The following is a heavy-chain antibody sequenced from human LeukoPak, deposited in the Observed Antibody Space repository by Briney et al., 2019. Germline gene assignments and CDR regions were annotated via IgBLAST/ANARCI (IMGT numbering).Heavy chain of an antibody. D-gene: IGHD1-26*01. Sequence: GGSLRLSCAAYGFTFSNHAVKWVRQAPGKGLEWVSIISGSGTVTYYADSVKGRFTISRDNSKNTLYPQMNSLRAGDTAVYYGTARLGGERKIIESGYSDNWGQGTLVTVSS. CDR3: TARLGGERKIIESGYSDN. CDR2: ISGSGTVT. V-gene: IGHV3-23*01. CDR1: GFTFSNHA. J-gene: IGHJ4*02.